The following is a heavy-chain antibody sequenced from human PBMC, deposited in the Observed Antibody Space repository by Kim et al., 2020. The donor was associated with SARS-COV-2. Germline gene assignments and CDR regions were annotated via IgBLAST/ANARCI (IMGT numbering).Heavy chain of an antibody. V-gene: IGHV1-18*01. CDR3: ARERESGSYEGYYFDY. J-gene: IGHJ4*02. D-gene: IGHD1-26*01. Sequence: KLQGRVTMTTDTATSTAYMELRSLRSDDTAVYYCARERESGSYEGYYFDYWGQGTLVTVSS.